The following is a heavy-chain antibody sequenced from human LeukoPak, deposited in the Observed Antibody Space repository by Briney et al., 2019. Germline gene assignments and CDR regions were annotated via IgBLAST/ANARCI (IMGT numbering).Heavy chain of an antibody. CDR2: ISAYNGST. D-gene: IGHD6-19*01. J-gene: IGHJ5*02. Sequence: GASVKVSCKASGYTFTSYGISWVRQAPGQGLEWMGWISAYNGSTNYAQKLQGRVTMTTDTSTSTAYMELRSLRSDDTAVYYCARWYSSGWTYNWFDPWGQGTLVTVSS. CDR1: GYTFTSYG. CDR3: ARWYSSGWTYNWFDP. V-gene: IGHV1-18*01.